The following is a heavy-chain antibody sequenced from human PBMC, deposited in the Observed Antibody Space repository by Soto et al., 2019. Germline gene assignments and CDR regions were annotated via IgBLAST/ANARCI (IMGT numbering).Heavy chain of an antibody. V-gene: IGHV3-74*01. J-gene: IGHJ4*02. CDR3: ARNNWGIDS. CDR1: GFTFSSHW. CDR2: IDSEGGTI. D-gene: IGHD7-27*01. Sequence: EVQLVESGGGLVQPGGSLTLSCAASGFTFSSHWMHWVRQAPGKGLMWVSRIDSEGGTIDYADSVEGRFTISRDNVKKILYLQMSSLRADDTAVYYCARNNWGIDSWGQGVLVTVSS.